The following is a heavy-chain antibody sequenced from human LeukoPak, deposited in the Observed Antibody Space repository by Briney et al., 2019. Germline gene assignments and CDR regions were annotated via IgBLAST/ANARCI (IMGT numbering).Heavy chain of an antibody. D-gene: IGHD5-24*01. CDR1: GFTFSRYW. CDR2: INNGGSTT. Sequence: PGGSLRLSCAASGFTFSRYWMHWVRQAPGKGLVWVSAINNGGSTTAYADSVKGRFTISRDNAKNTLYLQMNSLRAEDTAVYYCARRAPTRYFDYWGQGTLVTVSS. J-gene: IGHJ4*02. CDR3: ARRAPTRYFDY. V-gene: IGHV3-74*01.